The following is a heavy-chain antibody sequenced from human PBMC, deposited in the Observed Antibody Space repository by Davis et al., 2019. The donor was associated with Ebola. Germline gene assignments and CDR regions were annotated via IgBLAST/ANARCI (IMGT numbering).Heavy chain of an antibody. D-gene: IGHD2-15*01. Sequence: PGGSLRLSCAASGFTFSNYAMSWVRQAPGKGLEWVSAISGSGDATYYADSVKGRFTISRDNAKNSLYLQMNSLRAEDTALYYCAKDLGAMVAATTPLDYWGQGTLVTVSS. CDR3: AKDLGAMVAATTPLDY. J-gene: IGHJ4*02. CDR2: ISGSGDAT. V-gene: IGHV3-23*01. CDR1: GFTFSNYA.